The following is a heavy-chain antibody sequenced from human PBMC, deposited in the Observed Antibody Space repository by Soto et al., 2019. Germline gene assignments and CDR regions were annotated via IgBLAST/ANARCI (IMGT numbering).Heavy chain of an antibody. J-gene: IGHJ6*02. D-gene: IGHD3-10*01. Sequence: GGSLRLSCVTSGFTFSTYSMKWVRQAPGRGLEWVSSISISSGHIYFADSVKGRFTISRDFSDNTVYLQMNNLRVDDTAVYFCAKGVLSFHYGMEVWGQGTTVTVSS. CDR1: GFTFSTYS. CDR3: AKGVLSFHYGMEV. V-gene: IGHV3-21*04. CDR2: ISISSGHI.